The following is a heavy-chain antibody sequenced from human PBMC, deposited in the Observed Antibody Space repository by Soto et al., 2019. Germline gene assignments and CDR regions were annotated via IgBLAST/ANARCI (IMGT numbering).Heavy chain of an antibody. J-gene: IGHJ6*02. Sequence: GESLKISCKGSGYSFTNYWIAWVRQMPGKGLEWMGIIYPGDSDTRYSPSFQGQVSISADKSISTAYLQWSSLKASDTAMYYCAILPSLWRDGMDAWGQGTTVTVP. CDR3: AILPSLWRDGMDA. D-gene: IGHD3-3*01. CDR2: IYPGDSDT. V-gene: IGHV5-51*01. CDR1: GYSFTNYW.